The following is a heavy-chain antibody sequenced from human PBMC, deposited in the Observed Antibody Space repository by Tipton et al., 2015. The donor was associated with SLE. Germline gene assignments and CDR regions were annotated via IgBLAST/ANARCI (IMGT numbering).Heavy chain of an antibody. J-gene: IGHJ3*02. CDR1: GGSFSGYY. CDR3: ARGKDIVVARYAFDI. V-gene: IGHV4-34*01. D-gene: IGHD2-15*01. Sequence: TLSLTCAVYGGSFSGYYWSWIRQPPGKGLEWIGEINHSGSTNYNPSLKSRVTISVDTSKNQFSLKLSSVTAADTAVYYCARGKDIVVARYAFDIWGQGTMVTVSS. CDR2: INHSGST.